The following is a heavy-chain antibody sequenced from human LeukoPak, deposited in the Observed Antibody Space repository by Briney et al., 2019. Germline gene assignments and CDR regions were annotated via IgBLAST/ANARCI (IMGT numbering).Heavy chain of an antibody. Sequence: PGGSLRLSCAASGFTVSSNYMSWVRQAPGKGLEWVSVIYSGGSTYYADSVKGRFTISRDNSKNTLYLQMNSLRAEDTAVYYCASLRYFDWLFDYWGQGTLVTVSS. CDR3: ASLRYFDWLFDY. J-gene: IGHJ4*02. D-gene: IGHD3-9*01. V-gene: IGHV3-66*01. CDR1: GFTVSSNY. CDR2: IYSGGST.